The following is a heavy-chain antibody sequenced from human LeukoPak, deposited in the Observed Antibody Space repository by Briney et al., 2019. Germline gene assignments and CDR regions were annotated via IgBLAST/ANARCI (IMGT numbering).Heavy chain of an antibody. CDR3: ARDYLTGYSSYYYYYGMDV. D-gene: IGHD3-9*01. CDR1: GGSISSYY. J-gene: IGHJ6*02. V-gene: IGHV4-4*07. CDR2: IYTSGST. Sequence: SETLSLTCTVSGGSISSYYWSWIRQPAGKGLEWIGRIYTSGSTNYNPSLKSRVTMSVDTSKNQFSLKLSSVTAADTAVYFCARDYLTGYSSYYYYYGMDVWGQGTTVIVSS.